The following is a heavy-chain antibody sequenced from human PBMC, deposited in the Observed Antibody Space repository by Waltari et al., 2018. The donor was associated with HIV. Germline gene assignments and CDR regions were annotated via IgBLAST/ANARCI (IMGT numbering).Heavy chain of an antibody. CDR2: SKTTTGNP. D-gene: IGHD6-19*01. Sequence: QVQLVQSGSELKKPGASVKVSCKASGYNFTTYAMNWVRQAPGQGLEWMGWSKTTTGNPTYAHGFTGRLVFSLDTSVSTAYLQISSLKADDTAVYYCAREMGDSSGWFGWGGGGFDYWGQGTLVTVSS. V-gene: IGHV7-4-1*02. CDR3: AREMGDSSGWFGWGGGGFDY. J-gene: IGHJ4*02. CDR1: GYNFTTYA.